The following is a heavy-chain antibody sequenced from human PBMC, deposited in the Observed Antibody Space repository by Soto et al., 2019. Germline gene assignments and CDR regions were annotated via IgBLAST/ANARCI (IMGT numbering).Heavy chain of an antibody. CDR2: IKQDGSEK. CDR3: AREGRSRIAARPGPY. D-gene: IGHD6-6*01. Sequence: GGSLRLSCAASGFTFSSYTMNWVRQAPGKGLEWVANIKQDGSEKYYVDSVKGRFTISRDNAKNSLYLQMNSLRAEDTAVYYCAREGRSRIAARPGPYWGQGTLVTVSS. J-gene: IGHJ4*02. CDR1: GFTFSSYT. V-gene: IGHV3-7*03.